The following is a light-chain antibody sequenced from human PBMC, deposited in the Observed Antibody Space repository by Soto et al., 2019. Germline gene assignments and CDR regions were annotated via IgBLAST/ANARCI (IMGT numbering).Light chain of an antibody. CDR3: QQRSDWPTT. J-gene: IGKJ1*01. CDR2: YAS. CDR1: QSIYTY. V-gene: IGKV3-11*01. Sequence: EIVLTQSPATLSVSPRERATLSCRASQSIYTYVAWYQQKSGQAPRLLIHYASNRATGVPARFSGSGSGTDFTLTISSLEPEDFGVYYCQQRSDWPTTFGQGTKVEIK.